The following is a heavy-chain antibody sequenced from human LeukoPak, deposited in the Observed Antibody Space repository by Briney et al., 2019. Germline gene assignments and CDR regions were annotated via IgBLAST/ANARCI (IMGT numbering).Heavy chain of an antibody. J-gene: IGHJ4*02. CDR3: ARQIWFGESQPFDY. D-gene: IGHD3-10*01. V-gene: IGHV4-61*02. CDR2: IYTSGST. Sequence: SETLSLTCTVSGGSISSGSYYWSWIRQPAGKGLEWIGRIYTSGSTNYNPSLKSRVTISVDTSKNQFSLKLSSVTAADTAVYYCARQIWFGESQPFDYWGQGTLVTVSS. CDR1: GGSISSGSYY.